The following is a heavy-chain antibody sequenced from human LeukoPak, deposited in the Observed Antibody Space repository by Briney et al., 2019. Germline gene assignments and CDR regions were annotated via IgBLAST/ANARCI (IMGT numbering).Heavy chain of an antibody. CDR1: GFTFSSYG. CDR3: ARVVIAARPHWFDP. D-gene: IGHD6-6*01. J-gene: IGHJ5*02. V-gene: IGHV3-30*02. Sequence: PGGSLRLSCAAPGFTFSSYGMHWVRQAPGKGLEWVAFIRYDGTEKYYADSVKGRFTISRDNSKNTLHLQMSSLRPEDTAVYYCARVVIAARPHWFDPWGQGTLVTSPQ. CDR2: IRYDGTEK.